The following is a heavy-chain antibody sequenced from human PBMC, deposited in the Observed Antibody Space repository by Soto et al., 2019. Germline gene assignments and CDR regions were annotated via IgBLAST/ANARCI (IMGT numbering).Heavy chain of an antibody. V-gene: IGHV1-69*01. CDR3: ARAQGGSSSLDIYYYYYYGMDV. J-gene: IGHJ6*02. CDR2: IIPIFGTA. D-gene: IGHD2-15*01. CDR1: GGTFSSYA. Sequence: QVQLVQSGAEVKKPGSSVKVSCKPPGGTFSSYAISWVRQAPGQGLEWMGGIIPIFGTANYAQKFQGRVTITADESTSTGYMERSSLRSEDTAVYCCARAQGGSSSLDIYYYYYYGMDVWGQGTTVTVSS.